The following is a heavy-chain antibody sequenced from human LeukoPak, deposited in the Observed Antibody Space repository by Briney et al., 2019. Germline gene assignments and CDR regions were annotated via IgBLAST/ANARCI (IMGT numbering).Heavy chain of an antibody. J-gene: IGHJ4*02. D-gene: IGHD2-2*01. Sequence: GGTLRLSCAASGFTFSSYGMTWVRQTPGKGLEWVSVISDSGGNAYYADSVKGRFTISRDNSKHTLYLQMNSLRAEDTAVYYCANTRYCSSTNCYLPDYWGQGTLVTVSS. V-gene: IGHV3-23*01. CDR2: ISDSGGNA. CDR1: GFTFSSYG. CDR3: ANTRYCSSTNCYLPDY.